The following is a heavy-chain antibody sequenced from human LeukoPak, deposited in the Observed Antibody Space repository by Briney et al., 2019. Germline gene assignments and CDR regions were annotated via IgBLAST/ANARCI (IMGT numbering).Heavy chain of an antibody. Sequence: ASVKVSCKASGGTFSSYAISWVRRAPGQGLEWMGGIIPIFGTANYAQKFQGRVTITTDESTSTAYMELSSLRSEDTAVYYCAHLHAANDDEPNDYWGQGTLVTVSS. CDR1: GGTFSSYA. CDR3: AHLHAANDDEPNDY. V-gene: IGHV1-69*05. CDR2: IIPIFGTA. D-gene: IGHD1-1*01. J-gene: IGHJ4*02.